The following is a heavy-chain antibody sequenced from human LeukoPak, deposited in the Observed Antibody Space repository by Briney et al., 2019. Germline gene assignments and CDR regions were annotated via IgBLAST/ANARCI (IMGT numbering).Heavy chain of an antibody. D-gene: IGHD3-9*01. J-gene: IGHJ5*02. V-gene: IGHV3-23*01. CDR1: GFTFSSYG. Sequence: GGSLRLSCAASGFTFSSYGLSWFRQAPGKGLEWVSASSGSGGSTYYADPVKGRFTISRDNSKNTLYLQMNSLRAEGTAVYYCASRGLYYDILTGYSPGGWFDPWGQGTLVTVSS. CDR3: ASRGLYYDILTGYSPGGWFDP. CDR2: SSGSGGST.